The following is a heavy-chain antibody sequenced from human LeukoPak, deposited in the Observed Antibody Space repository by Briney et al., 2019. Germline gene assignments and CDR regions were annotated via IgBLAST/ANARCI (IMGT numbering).Heavy chain of an antibody. V-gene: IGHV4-4*02. CDR2: ISHGGTK. Sequence: SETLSLTCGVSGGSIYITNYWSWVRQAPRKGVEWIGEISHGGTKNYNPSLRSRVAMSLDSANNQFSLSLTSVTAADTAVYYYTRESRPFCPFAYWGQGVLVTVSS. J-gene: IGHJ4*02. CDR1: GGSIYITNY. CDR3: TRESRPFCPFAY. D-gene: IGHD2-2*01.